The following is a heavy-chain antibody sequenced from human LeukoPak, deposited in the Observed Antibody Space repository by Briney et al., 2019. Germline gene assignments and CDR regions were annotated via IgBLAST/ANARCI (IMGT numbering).Heavy chain of an antibody. Sequence: GASVKVSCKASGYTFTSYYMHWVRQAPGQGLEWMGWMNPNSGNTGYAQKFQGRVTMTRNTSISTAYMELSSLRSEDTAVYYCARVAVAGADEGVSDPWGQGTLVTVSS. CDR1: GYTFTSYY. J-gene: IGHJ5*02. CDR2: MNPNSGNT. CDR3: ARVAVAGADEGVSDP. D-gene: IGHD6-19*01. V-gene: IGHV1-8*02.